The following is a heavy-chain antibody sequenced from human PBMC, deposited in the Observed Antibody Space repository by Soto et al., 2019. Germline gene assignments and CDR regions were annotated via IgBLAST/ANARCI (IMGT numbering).Heavy chain of an antibody. J-gene: IGHJ4*02. V-gene: IGHV1-69*02. D-gene: IGHD3-3*01. Sequence: QVQLVQSGAEVKKPGSSVKVSCKASGGTFSSYTISWVRQAPGQGLEWMGRIIPILGRANYAQKFQGRVTITADKSTSTAYMELGSLRAEDTAVYYCARSPTVHDFLSGYYYFAYWGQGTLVTVSS. CDR1: GGTFSSYT. CDR3: ARSPTVHDFLSGYYYFAY. CDR2: IIPILGRA.